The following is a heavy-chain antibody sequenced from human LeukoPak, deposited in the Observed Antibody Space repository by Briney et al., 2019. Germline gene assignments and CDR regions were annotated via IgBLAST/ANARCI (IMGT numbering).Heavy chain of an antibody. D-gene: IGHD2-15*01. J-gene: IGHJ3*02. V-gene: IGHV3-64*02. Sequence: GGSLRLSCAASGFTFSNHPMHWVRQTPGKRLEYVSAISPRGDGTWYADSVKGRFTISRDNSKNTMYLQMGSLRPEDTAVYYCAKSLTFRNAGSGAFDIWGQGTMVTVSS. CDR3: AKSLTFRNAGSGAFDI. CDR2: ISPRGDGT. CDR1: GFTFSNHP.